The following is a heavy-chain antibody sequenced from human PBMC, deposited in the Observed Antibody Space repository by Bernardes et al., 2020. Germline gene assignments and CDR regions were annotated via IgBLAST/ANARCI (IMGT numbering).Heavy chain of an antibody. CDR3: ARDDTSGHWYFDL. Sequence: SETLSLTRTVSGGSIRSSYWSWIRQPPGTGLEWIGYIYYSGSTNYNPSLKSRVTISVDTSKNQFSLKLSSVTAADTAVYYCARDDTSGHWYFDLWGRGTLVTGSS. CDR1: GGSIRSSY. V-gene: IGHV4-59*01. D-gene: IGHD3-10*01. J-gene: IGHJ2*01. CDR2: IYYSGST.